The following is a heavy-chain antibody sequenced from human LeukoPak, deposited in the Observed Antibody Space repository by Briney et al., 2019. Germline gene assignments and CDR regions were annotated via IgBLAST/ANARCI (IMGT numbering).Heavy chain of an antibody. CDR3: AGTQRQKAPFDY. Sequence: PSETLSLTCTVSGYSISSGYYWGWIRQPPGKGLEWIGYIYYSGSTNYNPSLKSRVTISVDTSKNQFSLKLSSVTAADTAVYYCAGTQRQKAPFDYWGQGPLVTVSS. D-gene: IGHD6-6*01. CDR2: IYYSGST. V-gene: IGHV4-61*01. J-gene: IGHJ4*02. CDR1: GYSISSGYY.